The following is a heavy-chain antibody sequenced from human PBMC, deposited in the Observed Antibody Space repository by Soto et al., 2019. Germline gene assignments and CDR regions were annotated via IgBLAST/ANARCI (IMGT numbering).Heavy chain of an antibody. Sequence: SETLSLTCTVSGGSISSGGYYWSWIRQHPGKGLEWIGYIYYSKSTYYNPSLKSRVTISLDTSKNQFSLKLTSVTAADTAVYYCARDGYGYTSGANAYDIWGKGTMVTVSS. V-gene: IGHV4-31*03. CDR3: ARDGYGYTSGANAYDI. CDR1: GGSISSGGYY. J-gene: IGHJ3*02. CDR2: IYYSKST. D-gene: IGHD2-8*02.